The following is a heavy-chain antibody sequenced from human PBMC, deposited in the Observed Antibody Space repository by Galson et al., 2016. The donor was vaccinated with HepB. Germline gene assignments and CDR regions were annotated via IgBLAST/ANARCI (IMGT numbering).Heavy chain of an antibody. J-gene: IGHJ4*02. CDR1: EFTFRYYA. CDR3: VNLGFCVGGNCNPFDT. V-gene: IGHV3-64D*06. CDR2: ITSNQRST. Sequence: SLTLSCAASEFTFRYYAMHLVRQAPPKGLECASGITSNQRSTYYPHFSERIFSISRDNSKNTQYLQLSSQRPEDTAVYYCVNLGFCVGGNCNPFDTWGQGTLVTVSS. D-gene: IGHD2-15*01.